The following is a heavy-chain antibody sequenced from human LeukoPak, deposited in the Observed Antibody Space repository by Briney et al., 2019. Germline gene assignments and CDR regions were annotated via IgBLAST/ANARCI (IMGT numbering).Heavy chain of an antibody. CDR2: IKSKTDGGTT. J-gene: IGHJ4*02. CDR3: TALWRVVVVTATTDDY. CDR1: GFTFSNAW. Sequence: PGGSLRLSCAASGFTFSNAWMSWVRQAPGKGLEWVGRIKSKTDGGTTDYAAPVKGRFTISRDDSKNTLYLQMNSLKTEDTAVYYCTALWRVVVVTATTDDYWGQGTLVTVSS. V-gene: IGHV3-15*01. D-gene: IGHD2-21*02.